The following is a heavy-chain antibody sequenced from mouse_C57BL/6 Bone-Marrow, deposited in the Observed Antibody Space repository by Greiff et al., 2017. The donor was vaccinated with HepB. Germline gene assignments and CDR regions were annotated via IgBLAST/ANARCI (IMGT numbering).Heavy chain of an antibody. D-gene: IGHD2-3*01. J-gene: IGHJ3*01. CDR1: GFNIKDDY. V-gene: IGHV14-4*01. CDR3: TGGWLLRFAY. Sequence: EVQLQQSGAELVRPGASVKLSCTASGFNIKDDYMHWVKQRPEQGLEWIGWIDPENGDTEYASKFQGKATITADTSSNTAYLQLSSLTSEDTAVYYCTGGWLLRFAYWGQGTLVTVSA. CDR2: IDPENGDT.